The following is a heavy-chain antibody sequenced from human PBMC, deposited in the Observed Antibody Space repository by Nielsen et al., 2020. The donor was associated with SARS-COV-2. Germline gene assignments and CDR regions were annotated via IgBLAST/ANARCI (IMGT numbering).Heavy chain of an antibody. CDR3: AREEQADAFDI. Sequence: SETLSLTCAVYGGSSSGYSWSWIRQPPGKGLEWIGEINDSGSTKYNPSLKSRVTISVDTSKNQFSLKLSSVTAADTAVYYCAREEQADAFDIWGQGTMVTVSS. CDR2: INDSGST. V-gene: IGHV4-34*09. D-gene: IGHD1-26*01. CDR1: GGSSSGYS. J-gene: IGHJ3*02.